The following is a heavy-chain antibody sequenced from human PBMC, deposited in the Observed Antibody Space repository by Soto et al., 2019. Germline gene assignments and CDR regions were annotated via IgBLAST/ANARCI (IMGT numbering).Heavy chain of an antibody. CDR2: IIPIFGTA. Sequence: ASVKFSCKASGYTFTSYGISWVRQAPGQGLEWMGGIIPIFGTANYAQKFQGRVTITADESTSTAYMELSSLRSEDTAVYYCARSTRRVYYYYGMDVWGQGTTVTVSS. V-gene: IGHV1-69*13. J-gene: IGHJ6*02. CDR1: GYTFTSYG. D-gene: IGHD6-6*01. CDR3: ARSTRRVYYYYGMDV.